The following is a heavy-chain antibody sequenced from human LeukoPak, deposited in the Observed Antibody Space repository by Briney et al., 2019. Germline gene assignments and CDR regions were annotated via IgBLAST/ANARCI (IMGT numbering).Heavy chain of an antibody. Sequence: SQTLSLTCAISGDSVSTNSAAWNWIRQSPSRGLEWLGRTYYRSKWYTDYALSVKSRIAINPDTSKNQFFLQLNSVTPEDTAVYYRARESQSAFDIWGQGTMVTVSS. CDR2: TYYRSKWYT. CDR1: GDSVSTNSAA. J-gene: IGHJ3*02. V-gene: IGHV6-1*01. CDR3: ARESQSAFDI.